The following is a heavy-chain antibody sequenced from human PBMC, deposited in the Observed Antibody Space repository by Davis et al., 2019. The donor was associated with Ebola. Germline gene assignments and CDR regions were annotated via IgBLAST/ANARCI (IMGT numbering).Heavy chain of an antibody. V-gene: IGHV6-1*01. D-gene: IGHD5-12*01. CDR2: TYYNSKWYS. CDR1: GDSVSNTAG. CDR3: ARGWLRSGFDH. Sequence: PSETLSLTCAISGDSVSNTAGWNWIRQSPSRGLEWLGRTYYNSKWYSDYAVSVKSRITINPDTSKNQFSLQLNSVTPEDTAVYFCARGWLRSGFDHWGQGTLATVSS. J-gene: IGHJ4*02.